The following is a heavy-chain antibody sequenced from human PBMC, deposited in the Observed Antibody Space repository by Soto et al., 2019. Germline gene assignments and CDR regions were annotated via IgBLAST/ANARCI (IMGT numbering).Heavy chain of an antibody. D-gene: IGHD2-21*01. Sequence: QVQLVESGGGVVQPGRSLRLSCAASGFTFSSYGMHWVRQSPGQGLEWVAVISYDGSNKYYADSVKGRFTISRDNSKNTLYLQMNSLRAEDTAVYYCAKDSHYGGPLDYWGKGTLVTVSS. CDR2: ISYDGSNK. V-gene: IGHV3-30*18. CDR3: AKDSHYGGPLDY. J-gene: IGHJ4*02. CDR1: GFTFSSYG.